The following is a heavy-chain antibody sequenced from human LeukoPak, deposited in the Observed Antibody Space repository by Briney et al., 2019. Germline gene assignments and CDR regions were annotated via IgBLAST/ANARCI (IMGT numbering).Heavy chain of an antibody. CDR1: GGSISSLY. D-gene: IGHD4-17*01. Sequence: SETLSLTCSVSGGSISSLYWSWTRQPPGKGLEWIGYIYYTGSTNYNPSLKSRVTMFVDMSKNQFSLKLSSVTAADTAVYYCARDGGSYGDIAEYFQHWGQGTLVTVSS. V-gene: IGHV4-59*01. CDR2: IYYTGST. J-gene: IGHJ1*01. CDR3: ARDGGSYGDIAEYFQH.